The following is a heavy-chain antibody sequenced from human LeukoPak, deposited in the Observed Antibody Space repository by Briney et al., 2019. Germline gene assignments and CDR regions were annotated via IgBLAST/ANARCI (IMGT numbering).Heavy chain of an antibody. D-gene: IGHD3-22*01. CDR1: GGSFSGYY. J-gene: IGHJ5*02. CDR2: INHSGST. CDR3: ARDSDGPPYYYDSSGYYGP. V-gene: IGHV4-34*01. Sequence: PSETLSLTCAVYGGSFSGYYWSWIRQPPGKGLEWIGEINHSGSTNYNPSLKSRVTISVDTSKNQLSLKLSSVTAADTAVYYCARDSDGPPYYYDSSGYYGPWGQGTLVTVSS.